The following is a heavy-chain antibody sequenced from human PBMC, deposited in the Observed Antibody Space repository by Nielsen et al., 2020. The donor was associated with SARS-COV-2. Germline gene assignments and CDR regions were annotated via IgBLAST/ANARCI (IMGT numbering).Heavy chain of an antibody. J-gene: IGHJ4*02. V-gene: IGHV1-46*01. CDR1: GYTFTSYY. CDR3: ARDRIAVAGYPEN. Sequence: ASVKVSCKASGYTFTSYYMHWVRQAPGQGLEWMGIINPSGGSTSYAQKFQGRVTITRDTSASTAYMELSSLRSEDTAVYYCARDRIAVAGYPENWGQGTLVTVSS. D-gene: IGHD6-19*01. CDR2: INPSGGST.